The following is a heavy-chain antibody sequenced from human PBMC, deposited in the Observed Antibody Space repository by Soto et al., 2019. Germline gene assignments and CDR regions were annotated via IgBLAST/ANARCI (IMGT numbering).Heavy chain of an antibody. V-gene: IGHV1-46*01. J-gene: IGHJ4*02. CDR1: GYTFTSDY. CDR3: AREVFVVVGATAY. Sequence: QVQLVQSGAEVKKPGASVIISCKTSGYTFTSDYMHWVRQAPGQGLEWMGRINPSDGTTIYSQNFQDRFSVTRDTSTSTVYMELSSLRSEDTAVYYCAREVFVVVGATAYWGQGTLVTVSS. D-gene: IGHD1-26*01. CDR2: INPSDGTT.